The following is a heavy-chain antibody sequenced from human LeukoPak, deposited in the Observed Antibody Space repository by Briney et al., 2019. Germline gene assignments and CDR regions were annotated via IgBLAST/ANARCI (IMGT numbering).Heavy chain of an antibody. V-gene: IGHV4-59*01. D-gene: IGHD4-17*01. Sequence: PETLSLTCTVSGGSINNYYWSWIRQPPGKGLEWIGYIYYSGTTNFNPSLKSRVTISVDTSKNQFSLRLSSVTAADTAVYYCARDSTPYGHSGYWGQGTLVTVSP. CDR3: ARDSTPYGHSGY. CDR1: GGSINNYY. CDR2: IYYSGTT. J-gene: IGHJ4*02.